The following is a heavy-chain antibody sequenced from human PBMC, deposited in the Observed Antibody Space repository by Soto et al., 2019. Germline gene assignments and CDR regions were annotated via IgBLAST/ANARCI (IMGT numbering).Heavy chain of an antibody. CDR1: GGSISSSSYY. CDR2: IYYSGST. CDR3: ARIMAVVVAATPRNWFDP. D-gene: IGHD2-15*01. V-gene: IGHV4-39*01. J-gene: IGHJ5*02. Sequence: SETLSLTCTVSGGSISSSSYYWGWIRQPPGKGLEWIGSIYYSGSTYYNPSLTSRVTISVDTSKNQFSLKLSSVTAADTAVYYCARIMAVVVAATPRNWFDPGGQGTLVTVSS.